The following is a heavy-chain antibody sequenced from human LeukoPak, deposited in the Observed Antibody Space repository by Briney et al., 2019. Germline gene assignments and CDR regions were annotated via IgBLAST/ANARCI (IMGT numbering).Heavy chain of an antibody. Sequence: PGRSLRLSCVPSGFTLTSYAMRWVRPGPEGGLGWVAVILYDGSNKYYADSVKGRFTISRDNSKNTLYLQMNSLTAEDTAVYYCARHPFPVPATCYLQGKFHYWGQGTRVTVSS. CDR2: ILYDGSNK. D-gene: IGHD2-2*01. CDR1: GFTLTSYA. CDR3: ARHPFPVPATCYLQGKFHY. J-gene: IGHJ4*02. V-gene: IGHV3-30-3*01.